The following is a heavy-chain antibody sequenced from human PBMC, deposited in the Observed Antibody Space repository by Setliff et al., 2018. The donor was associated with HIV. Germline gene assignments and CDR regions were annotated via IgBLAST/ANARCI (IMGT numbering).Heavy chain of an antibody. J-gene: IGHJ2*01. Sequence: ASVKVSCKASGYTFSRYAMHWVRQAPGQRLEWMGWINAGNGNTKYSQKFQGRVSIARDTSESTAYMERSSLRSEATAVDYCARDHHSGRGSNFPWYSDLWGRGTLVTVSS. V-gene: IGHV1-3*01. CDR2: INAGNGNT. D-gene: IGHD1-26*01. CDR3: ARDHHSGRGSNFPWYSDL. CDR1: GYTFSRYA.